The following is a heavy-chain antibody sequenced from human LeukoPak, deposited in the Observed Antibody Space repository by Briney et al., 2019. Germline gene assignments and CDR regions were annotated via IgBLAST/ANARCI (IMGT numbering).Heavy chain of an antibody. CDR1: GFTFSSYA. D-gene: IGHD5-12*01. J-gene: IGHJ4*02. V-gene: IGHV3-23*01. Sequence: GGSLRLSCAASGFTFSSYAMSWVRQAPGKGLEWVSAISGSGGSTYYADSVKGRFTISRDNAKNSLYLQMNSLRAEDTAVYYCARRNSGYDSWGQGTLVTVSS. CDR3: ARRNSGYDS. CDR2: ISGSGGST.